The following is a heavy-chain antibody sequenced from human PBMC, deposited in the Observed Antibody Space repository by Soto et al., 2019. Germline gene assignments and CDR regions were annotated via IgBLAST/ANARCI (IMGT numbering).Heavy chain of an antibody. Sequence: ASVKVSCKVSGYTLTELSMHWVRQAPGQGLEWMGWISAYNGNTNYAQKLQGRVTMTTDTSTSTAYMELRSLRSDDTAVYYCARDGAGGGSPPPGGRGPRVPVSS. CDR3: ARDGAGGGSPPP. CDR2: ISAYNGNT. J-gene: IGHJ5*02. D-gene: IGHD3-10*01. CDR1: GYTLTELS. V-gene: IGHV1-18*01.